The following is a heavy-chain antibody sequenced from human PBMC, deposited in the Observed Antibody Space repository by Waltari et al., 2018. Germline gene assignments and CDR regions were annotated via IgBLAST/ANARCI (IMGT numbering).Heavy chain of an antibody. J-gene: IGHJ4*02. CDR2: FYVSIGRT. CDR3: AREPTTVAAYFDL. CDR1: GGSISGDYG. D-gene: IGHD4-17*01. Sequence: QVQLQESGPAMVKPSETLSLTCAVSGGSISGDYGWTWIRQAPGKGLEWIGNFYVSIGRTYYKPSLKSRVTISKDTSKNQFSLKRSSVTAADTAVYYCAREPTTVAAYFDLWGQGVLVTVSS. V-gene: IGHV4-59*12.